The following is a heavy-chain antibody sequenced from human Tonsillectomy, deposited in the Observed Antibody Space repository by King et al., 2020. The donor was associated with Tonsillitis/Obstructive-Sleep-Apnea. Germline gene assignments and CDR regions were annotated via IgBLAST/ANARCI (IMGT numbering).Heavy chain of an antibody. Sequence: VQLVESGGGVVQPGGSLRLSCAASGFTFDDYDMHWVRHAPGKGLEWVSLISGDGGSTYYADSVKGRFTISRDNSKNSLYLQMNSLRTEDTALYYCANGYCSSTSCYNGGLDYWGQGTLVTVSS. V-gene: IGHV3-43*02. CDR2: ISGDGGST. CDR3: ANGYCSSTSCYNGGLDY. J-gene: IGHJ4*02. D-gene: IGHD2-2*02. CDR1: GFTFDDYD.